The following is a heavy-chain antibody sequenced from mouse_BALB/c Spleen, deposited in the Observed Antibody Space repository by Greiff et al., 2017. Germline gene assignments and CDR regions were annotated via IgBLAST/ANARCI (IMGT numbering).Heavy chain of an antibody. CDR2: IRSKSNNYAT. J-gene: IGHJ3*01. V-gene: IGHV10-1*02. Sequence: DVKLVESGGGLVQPKGALKLSCAASGFTFNTYAMNWVRQTPGKGLEWVARIRSKSNNYATYYADSVKDRFTISRDDSQSMLYLQLNNLKTDDTAMYYCVRDTTRAGFAYWGQGTLVTVSA. CDR1: GFTFNTYA. CDR3: VRDTTRAGFAY. D-gene: IGHD1-1*01.